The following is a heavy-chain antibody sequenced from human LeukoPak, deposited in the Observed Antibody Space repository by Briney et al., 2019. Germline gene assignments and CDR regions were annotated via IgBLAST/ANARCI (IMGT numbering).Heavy chain of an antibody. J-gene: IGHJ5*02. CDR1: GYTFTSHG. D-gene: IGHD3-3*01. CDR2: SSAYNGAT. Sequence: ASVKVSCKASGYTFTSHGISWVRQAPGQGLVWMGWSSAYNGATTYPQTFQGRGTLTTDTSTSTVYMEMRSLRSDDTAIYYCARTNMVFGVNIEQNWFDPWGQGTLVTVSS. V-gene: IGHV1-18*01. CDR3: ARTNMVFGVNIEQNWFDP.